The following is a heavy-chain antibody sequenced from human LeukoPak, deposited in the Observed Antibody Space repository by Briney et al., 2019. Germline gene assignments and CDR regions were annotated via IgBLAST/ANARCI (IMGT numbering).Heavy chain of an antibody. CDR2: INPNSGGT. CDR1: GYTFTGYY. V-gene: IGHV1-2*06. D-gene: IGHD3-22*01. Sequence: ASVKVSCXASGYTFTGYYMHWVRQAPGQGLEWMGRINPNSGGTNYAQKFQGRVTMTRDTSISTAYMELSRLRSNGTAVYYCATATYYYDSSGYYQPFDYWGQGTLVTVSS. CDR3: ATATYYYDSSGYYQPFDY. J-gene: IGHJ4*02.